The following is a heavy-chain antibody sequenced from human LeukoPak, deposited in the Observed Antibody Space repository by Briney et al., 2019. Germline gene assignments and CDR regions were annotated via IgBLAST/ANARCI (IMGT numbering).Heavy chain of an antibody. D-gene: IGHD3-10*01. CDR1: GGTFSSYA. J-gene: IGHJ6*03. CDR2: IIPIFGTA. V-gene: IGHV1-69*06. Sequence: ASVKVSCKASGGTFSSYAISWVRQAPGQGLEWMGGIIPIFGTANYAQKFQGRVTITADKSTSTAYMELSSLRSEDTAVYYCARDVRTRGVIHPQYYYYYYMDVWGKGTTVTVSS. CDR3: ARDVRTRGVIHPQYYYYYYMDV.